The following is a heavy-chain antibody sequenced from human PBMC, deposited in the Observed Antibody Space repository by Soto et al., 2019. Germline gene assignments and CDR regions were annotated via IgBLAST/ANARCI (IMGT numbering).Heavy chain of an antibody. D-gene: IGHD3-10*01. J-gene: IGHJ5*02. CDR1: GFTFSSYS. V-gene: IGHV3-21*01. Sequence: EVQLVESGGGLVKPGGSLRLSCAASGFTFSSYSMNWVRQALGKGLEWVSSISSSSSYIYYADSVKGRFTISRDNAKNSLYLQMNSLRAEDTAVYYCARGDYYGRDWFDPWGQGTLVTVSS. CDR2: ISSSSSYI. CDR3: ARGDYYGRDWFDP.